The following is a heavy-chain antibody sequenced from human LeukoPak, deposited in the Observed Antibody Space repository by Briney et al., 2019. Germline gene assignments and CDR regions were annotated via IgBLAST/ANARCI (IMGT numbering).Heavy chain of an antibody. CDR2: ISSSSSYI. Sequence: GGSLRLSCAASGFTFSSYSMNWVRQAPGKGLEWVSSISSSSSYIYYADSVKGRFTNSRDNAKNSLYLQMNSLRAEDTAVYYCARGTRDYGDYNYFDYWGQGTLVTVSS. CDR3: ARGTRDYGDYNYFDY. V-gene: IGHV3-21*01. J-gene: IGHJ4*02. CDR1: GFTFSSYS. D-gene: IGHD4-17*01.